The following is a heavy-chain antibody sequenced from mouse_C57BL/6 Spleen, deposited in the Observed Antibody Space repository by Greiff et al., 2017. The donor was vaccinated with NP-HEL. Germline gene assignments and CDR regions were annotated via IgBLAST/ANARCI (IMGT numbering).Heavy chain of an antibody. CDR3: ARDRGYYGSVGGYFDV. Sequence: EVQVVESGGGLVKPGGSLKLSCAASGFTFSSYAMSWVRQTPEKRLEWVATISDGGSYTYYPDNGKGRFTISRDNAKNNLYLQMSHLKSEDTAMYYCARDRGYYGSVGGYFDVWGTGTTVTVSS. V-gene: IGHV5-4*01. CDR1: GFTFSSYA. D-gene: IGHD1-2*01. J-gene: IGHJ1*03. CDR2: ISDGGSYT.